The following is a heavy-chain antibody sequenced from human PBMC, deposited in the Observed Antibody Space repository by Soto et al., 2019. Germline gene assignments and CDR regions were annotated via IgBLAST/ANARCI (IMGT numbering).Heavy chain of an antibody. J-gene: IGHJ6*02. CDR3: ARGGGGYSENYGMDV. D-gene: IGHD5-18*01. V-gene: IGHV1-2*04. CDR1: GYTFTGYY. Sequence: AASVKVSCKASGYTFTGYYMHWVRQAPGQGLEWMGWINPNSGGTNYAQKFQGWVTMTRDTSISTAYMELSRLRSDDTAVYYCARGGGGYSENYGMDVWGQGTTVTVSS. CDR2: INPNSGGT.